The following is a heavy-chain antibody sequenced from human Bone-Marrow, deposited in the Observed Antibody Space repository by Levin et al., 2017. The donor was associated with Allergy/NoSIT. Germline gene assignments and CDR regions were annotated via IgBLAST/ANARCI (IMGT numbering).Heavy chain of an antibody. CDR2: IKQSGDTT. CDR3: ASDGGTSTWSRSGFDR. J-gene: IGHJ4*02. V-gene: IGHV3-7*01. CDR1: GFTFSDYY. Sequence: GGSLRLSCVASGFTFSDYYISWVRRAPGKGLEWVADIKQSGDTTSYVDSVRGRFTISRDDAKSSVYLQMNNLRAEDTAVYYCASDGGTSTWSRSGFDRWGQGILVTVSS. D-gene: IGHD2-2*01.